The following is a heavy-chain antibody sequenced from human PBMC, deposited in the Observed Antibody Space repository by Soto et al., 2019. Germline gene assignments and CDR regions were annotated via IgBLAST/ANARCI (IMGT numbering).Heavy chain of an antibody. J-gene: IGHJ5*02. Sequence: GEFLKISCKGSGYSFTSYWIGWVRQMPGKGLEWMGIIYPGDSDTRYSPSFQGQVTISADKSISTAYLQWSSLKASDTAMYYCARRAVPAATYNWFDPWGQGTLVTVSS. CDR2: IYPGDSDT. CDR3: ARRAVPAATYNWFDP. V-gene: IGHV5-51*01. D-gene: IGHD2-2*01. CDR1: GYSFTSYW.